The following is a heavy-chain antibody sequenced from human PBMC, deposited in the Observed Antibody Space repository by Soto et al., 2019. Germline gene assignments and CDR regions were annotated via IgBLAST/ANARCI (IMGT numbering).Heavy chain of an antibody. CDR3: ARGRYCLTGRCFPNWFDS. V-gene: IGHV4-39*07. CDR2: LDYSGTA. D-gene: IGHD7-27*01. J-gene: IGHJ5*01. CDR1: GVSISSTSYN. Sequence: SETLSLTCNVSGVSISSTSYNWGWIRQPPGKGLEWIGTLDYSGTAHYNPSLKSRINISADPSKNQVSLTLTSVTAADTAVYFCARGRYCLTGRCFPNWFDSWGQGALVTVSS.